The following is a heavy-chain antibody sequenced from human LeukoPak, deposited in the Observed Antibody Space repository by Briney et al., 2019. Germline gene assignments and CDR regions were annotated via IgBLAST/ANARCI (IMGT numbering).Heavy chain of an antibody. CDR2: ISGNGDYT. J-gene: IGHJ6*03. CDR3: AKLPQAGGDYYYIGV. D-gene: IGHD6-19*01. CDR1: GFTFSTYG. Sequence: GGSVRLSCAASGFTFSTYGMSWVRQAPGKGLEWVSAISGNGDYTYYADSVKGRFTISRDNSKTTLFLQMNSLRAEDTALYYCAKLPQAGGDYYYIGVWGKGTTVTVSS. V-gene: IGHV3-23*01.